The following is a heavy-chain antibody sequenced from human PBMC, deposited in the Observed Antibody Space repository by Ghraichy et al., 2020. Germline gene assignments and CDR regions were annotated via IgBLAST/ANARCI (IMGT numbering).Heavy chain of an antibody. V-gene: IGHV3-30-3*01. CDR1: GFTFRRYT. J-gene: IGHJ4*02. D-gene: IGHD3-10*01. Sequence: GGSLRLSCAASGFTFRRYTMHWVRQAPGTGLEWVSLISYDGNNNDYADSVKGRFTISSDKSKNTLYLQMNSLRVEDTAVYYCARDPVFAVRGYYFDYWGQGTLVTVSS. CDR3: ARDPVFAVRGYYFDY. CDR2: ISYDGNNN.